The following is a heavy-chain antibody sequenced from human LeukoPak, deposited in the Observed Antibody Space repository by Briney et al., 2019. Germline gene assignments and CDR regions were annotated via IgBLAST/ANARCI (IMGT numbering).Heavy chain of an antibody. D-gene: IGHD6-13*01. J-gene: IGHJ4*02. CDR1: GGSISSYY. Sequence: PWETLSLTCTVSGGSISSYYWSWLRQPAGKGLEWLGRIYPCGSTNYNPSHNRRITMSVDTSKNQFSLKLSSVTAADTAVYYCARDSSSWDGLAYYFDYWGQGDPFTVSS. CDR2: IYPCGST. CDR3: ARDSSSWDGLAYYFDY. V-gene: IGHV4-4*07.